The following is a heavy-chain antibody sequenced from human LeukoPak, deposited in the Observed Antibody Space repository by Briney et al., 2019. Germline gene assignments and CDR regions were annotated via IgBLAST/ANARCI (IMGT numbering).Heavy chain of an antibody. CDR2: ISGSGRST. Sequence: KGLQCVSAISGSGRSTYYADSVKARFTISRDNSKNTLYLQMNSLRAEDTAVYYCAKGAQYWGQGTLVTVSS. J-gene: IGHJ4*02. V-gene: IGHV3-23*01. CDR3: AKGAQY.